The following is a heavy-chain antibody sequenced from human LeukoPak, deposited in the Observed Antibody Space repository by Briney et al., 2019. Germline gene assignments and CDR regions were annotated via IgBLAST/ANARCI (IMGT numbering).Heavy chain of an antibody. Sequence: GGSLRLSCAASGFTFSYYAMSWVRQAPGKGLEWVSSLRRDGVTPFYTDSVKGRFTISRDTSKNTLYLQMNSLRAEDTAIYYCAKGLYSYGNDAFDIWGQGTMVTVSS. D-gene: IGHD5-18*01. CDR2: LRRDGVTP. CDR3: AKGLYSYGNDAFDI. V-gene: IGHV3-23*01. J-gene: IGHJ3*02. CDR1: GFTFSYYA.